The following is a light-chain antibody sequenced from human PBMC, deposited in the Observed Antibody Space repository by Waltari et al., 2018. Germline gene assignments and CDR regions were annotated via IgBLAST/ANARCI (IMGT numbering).Light chain of an antibody. Sequence: EIVMTQSPATLSVSPGERATLSCRASQSISSNLAWYQQKPGQAPRLLITAASTRASGIPARFSGSGSGTECTLTISSLQSEDFVLYYCQQYNSWVTFGGGTKVEIK. CDR1: QSISSN. J-gene: IGKJ4*01. CDR3: QQYNSWVT. V-gene: IGKV3-15*01. CDR2: AAS.